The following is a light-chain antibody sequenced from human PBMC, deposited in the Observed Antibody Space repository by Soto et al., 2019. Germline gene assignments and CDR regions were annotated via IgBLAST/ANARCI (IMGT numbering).Light chain of an antibody. CDR1: RSDVGRYNY. V-gene: IGLV2-14*01. CDR3: TSYTSNTTWV. J-gene: IGLJ3*02. Sequence: QSALTQSAAVSGPPGQSITISCTGTRSDVGRYNYVSRYQQHSGKAPKLVIYEVRNRPSGISNRFSASKSGNTASLTISGLQAEYEADYYCTSYTSNTTWVFGGATKLTFL. CDR2: EVR.